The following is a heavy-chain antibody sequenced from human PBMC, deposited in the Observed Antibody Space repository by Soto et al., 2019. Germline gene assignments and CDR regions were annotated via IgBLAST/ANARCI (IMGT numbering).Heavy chain of an antibody. Sequence: GGSLRLSCTVSGFTFSAFAMYWVRQAPGKGLEWVALISYDGRNEDYAESVRGRFTISRDNSKNTLYLDMNSLSAEDSAVYFCAKGVVREPAYSDYWGQGTLVTVSS. J-gene: IGHJ4*02. D-gene: IGHD3-10*01. CDR3: AKGVVREPAYSDY. V-gene: IGHV3-30*18. CDR1: GFTFSAFA. CDR2: ISYDGRNE.